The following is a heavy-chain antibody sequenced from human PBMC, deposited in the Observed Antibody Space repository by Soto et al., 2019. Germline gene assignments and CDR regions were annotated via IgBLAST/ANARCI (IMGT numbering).Heavy chain of an antibody. D-gene: IGHD3-10*01. Sequence: SETLSLTCAVYGGSFSGYYWSWIRQPPGKGLEWIGEINHSGSTNYNPSLKSRVTISVDTSKNQFSLKLSSVTAADTAVYYCARGTHDHGRVNYYYYYYMDVWGKGTTVTVSS. V-gene: IGHV4-34*01. CDR3: ARGTHDHGRVNYYYYYYMDV. J-gene: IGHJ6*03. CDR1: GGSFSGYY. CDR2: INHSGST.